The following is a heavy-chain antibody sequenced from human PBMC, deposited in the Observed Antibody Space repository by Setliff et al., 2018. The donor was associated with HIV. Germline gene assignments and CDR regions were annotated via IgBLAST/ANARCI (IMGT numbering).Heavy chain of an antibody. V-gene: IGHV1-69*05. J-gene: IGHJ3*02. Sequence: ASVKVSCKASGYTFTSYGVSWVRQAPGQGLEWMGGIIPIFGTANYAQKFQGRVTITTDESTSTAYMELSSLRSEDTAVYYCARRPSGYCTNGVCPTGGAFDIWGQGTMVTVSS. CDR2: IIPIFGTA. D-gene: IGHD2-8*01. CDR1: GYTFTSYG. CDR3: ARRPSGYCTNGVCPTGGAFDI.